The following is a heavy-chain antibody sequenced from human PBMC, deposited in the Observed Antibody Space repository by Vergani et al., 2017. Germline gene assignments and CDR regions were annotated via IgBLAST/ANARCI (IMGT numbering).Heavy chain of an antibody. Sequence: QVQLVQSGAEVKKPGASVKVSCKASGYTFTSYGISWVRQAPGQGLEWMGWINAYNGNTNYARKLQGRVTMTTDTSTSTAYMGLRSLRSDDTAVYYCARSLYDILTGYQGWFDPWGQGTLVTVSS. CDR2: INAYNGNT. J-gene: IGHJ5*02. D-gene: IGHD3-9*01. V-gene: IGHV1-18*01. CDR1: GYTFTSYG. CDR3: ARSLYDILTGYQGWFDP.